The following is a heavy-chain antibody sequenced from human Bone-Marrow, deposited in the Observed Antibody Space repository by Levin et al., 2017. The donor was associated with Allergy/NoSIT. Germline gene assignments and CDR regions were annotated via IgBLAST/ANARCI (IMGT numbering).Heavy chain of an antibody. D-gene: IGHD2-15*01. J-gene: IGHJ5*02. CDR2: IYYSGST. CDR1: GGSISSGNYY. Sequence: SCTVSGGSISSGNYYWTWIRQHPGKGLEWIGDIYYSGSTYYNPSLKSRVTISLDTSKNQFSLNLYSVTAADTAVYYCARWVVGASNWFDPWGQGTLVTVSS. CDR3: ARWVVGASNWFDP. V-gene: IGHV4-31*03.